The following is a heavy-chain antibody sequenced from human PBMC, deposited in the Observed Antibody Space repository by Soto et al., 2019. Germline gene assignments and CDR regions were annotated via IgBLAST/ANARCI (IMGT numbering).Heavy chain of an antibody. D-gene: IGHD4-17*01. J-gene: IGHJ4*02. CDR1: GYTFTSYY. Sequence: ASVKVSCKASGYTFTSYYMHWVRQAPGQGLEWMGIINPSGGSTSYAQKFQGRVTMTRDTSTSTVYMELSSLRSEDTAVYYCARPPNYCYYESLLKHCGQGTLFTVPS. CDR2: INPSGGST. CDR3: ARPPNYCYYESLLKH. V-gene: IGHV1-46*03.